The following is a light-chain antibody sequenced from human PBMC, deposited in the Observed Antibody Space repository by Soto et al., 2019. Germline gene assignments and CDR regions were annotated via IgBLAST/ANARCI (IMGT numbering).Light chain of an antibody. J-gene: IGLJ2*01. Sequence: QSALTQPPSASGSPGQSVTISCTGTSSDVGGYKYVSWYQQHPGKAPKLIIYDVSKRPSGVPDRFSGSKSGNTASLTVSGLQAEDEADYLCSSYADGNNLVFGGGTKVTVL. V-gene: IGLV2-8*01. CDR3: SSYADGNNLV. CDR2: DVS. CDR1: SSDVGGYKY.